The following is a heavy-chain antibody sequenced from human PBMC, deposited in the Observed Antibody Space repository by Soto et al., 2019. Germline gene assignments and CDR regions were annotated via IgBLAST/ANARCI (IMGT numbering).Heavy chain of an antibody. CDR3: ARETISAPLAYCGGDCYSNWFDP. CDR1: GGSISSYY. J-gene: IGHJ5*02. V-gene: IGHV4-59*01. CDR2: IYYSGST. D-gene: IGHD2-21*02. Sequence: SETLSLTCTVSGGSISSYYWSWIWQPPGKGLEWIGYIYYSGSTNYNPSLKSRVTISVDTSKNQFSLKLSSVTAADTAVYYCARETISAPLAYCGGDCYSNWFDPWGQGTLVTVSS.